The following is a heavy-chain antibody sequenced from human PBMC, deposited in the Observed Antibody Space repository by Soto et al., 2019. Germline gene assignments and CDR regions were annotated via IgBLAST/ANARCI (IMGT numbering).Heavy chain of an antibody. D-gene: IGHD2-8*01. J-gene: IGHJ4*02. V-gene: IGHV4-31*01. CDR1: GGSISSHDYY. CDR2: IHNSGIP. CDR3: AGKPNALYYFDF. Sequence: QVQLQESGPGLVNPSQTLSLTCTASGGSISSHDYYWSWMRQHPARGLEWIRYIHNSGIPYYCPSLRSQVTISVDTSQNQVSLELRFVTAADTAVYYCAGKPNALYYFDFWGQGTLVTVSS.